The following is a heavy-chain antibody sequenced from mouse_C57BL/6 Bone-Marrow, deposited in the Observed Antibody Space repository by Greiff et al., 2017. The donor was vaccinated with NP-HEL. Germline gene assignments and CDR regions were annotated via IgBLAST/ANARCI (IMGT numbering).Heavy chain of an antibody. D-gene: IGHD1-1*01. Sequence: DVQLQESGPGLVKPSQSLSLPCSVTGNSITSGYYWNWIRQFPGNKLEWMGYINYDGSNNYNPSLKNRISITRDTSKNQFFLKLNSVTTEDTATYYCAREGGYYGSPFAYWGQGTLVTVSA. V-gene: IGHV3-6*01. CDR2: INYDGSN. J-gene: IGHJ3*01. CDR1: GNSITSGYY. CDR3: AREGGYYGSPFAY.